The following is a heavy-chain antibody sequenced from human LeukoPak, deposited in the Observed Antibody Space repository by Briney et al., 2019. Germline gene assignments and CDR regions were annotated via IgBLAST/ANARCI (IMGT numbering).Heavy chain of an antibody. CDR2: IKAKAHGGTI. J-gene: IGHJ4*02. CDR1: GFSFRSYT. CDR3: TTDGVGVEGATYDN. Sequence: GGSLRLSCAASGFSFRSYTINWVRQAPGKGLEWVGRIKAKAHGGTIEYAAPVKGRFTISRDDSKNTLYLQMNSLKTEDTAVYYCTTDGVGVEGATYDNWGQGTLVSVSS. D-gene: IGHD1-26*01. V-gene: IGHV3-15*01.